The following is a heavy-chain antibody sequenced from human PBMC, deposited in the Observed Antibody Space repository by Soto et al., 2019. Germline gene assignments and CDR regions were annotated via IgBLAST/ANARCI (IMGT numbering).Heavy chain of an antibody. CDR3: ARGADYYDSSGYLDY. J-gene: IGHJ4*02. D-gene: IGHD3-22*01. V-gene: IGHV4-30-2*01. Sequence: YHSGSTYYNPSLKSRVTISVDRSKNQFSLKLSSVTAADTAVYYCARGADYYDSSGYLDYWGQGTLVTVSS. CDR2: YHSGST.